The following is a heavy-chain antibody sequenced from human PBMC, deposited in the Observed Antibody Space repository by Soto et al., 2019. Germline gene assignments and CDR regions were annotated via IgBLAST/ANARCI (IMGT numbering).Heavy chain of an antibody. CDR2: IIPAFGTA. CDR1: GGTFNSYL. V-gene: IGHV1-69*06. CDR3: ARGLDQPPVGLYFDT. D-gene: IGHD2-2*01. J-gene: IGHJ4*02. Sequence: QVQLVQSGAEVQNPGSSVKVSCQPSGGTFNSYLIDWVRQAPGQGLEWMGGIIPAFGTAKYAQKFQGRVTITADKSTTTAYMELRTLTSDDTAVYYCARGLDQPPVGLYFDTWGQGTLVTVSS.